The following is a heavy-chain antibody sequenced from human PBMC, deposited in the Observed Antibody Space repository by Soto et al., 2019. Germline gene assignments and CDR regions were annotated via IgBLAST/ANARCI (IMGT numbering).Heavy chain of an antibody. CDR3: ARRGSGHTFDY. CDR1: GASISRGGFH. J-gene: IGHJ4*02. V-gene: IGHV4-39*01. Sequence: QLQLQESGPGLVKPSETLSLTCAVSGASISRGGFHWGWIRQPPGQGLEWIGSLYSGSTYYNPSLKSRVTLSADTSKNQFSLTLSSVTAADTAVYYCARRGSGHTFDYWGQGTLVTVSS. CDR2: LYSGST. D-gene: IGHD3-10*01.